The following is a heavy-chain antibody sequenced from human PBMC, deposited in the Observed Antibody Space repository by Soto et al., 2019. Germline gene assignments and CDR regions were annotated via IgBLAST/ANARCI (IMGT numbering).Heavy chain of an antibody. D-gene: IGHD3-3*01. CDR1: GFTFSSYW. CDR2: IKQDGSEK. V-gene: IGHV3-7*01. Sequence: GGSLRLSCAASGFTFSSYWMSWVRQAPGKGLEWVANIKQDGSEKYYVDSVKGRFTISRDNAKNSLYLQMNSLRAEDTAVYYCVREIRFVEWLFYNYYYMDVWGKGTTVTVSS. CDR3: VREIRFVEWLFYNYYYMDV. J-gene: IGHJ6*03.